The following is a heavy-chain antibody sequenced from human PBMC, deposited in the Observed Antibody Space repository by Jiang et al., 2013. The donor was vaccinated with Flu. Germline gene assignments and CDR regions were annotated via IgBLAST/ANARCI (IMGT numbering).Heavy chain of an antibody. CDR3: ARGRYCSGGSCYWFDP. Sequence: PGLVKPSETLSLTCTVSGGSISSYYWSWIRQPPGKGLEWIGYIYYSGSTNYNPSLKSRVTISVDTSKNQFSLKLSSVTAADTAVYYCARGRYCSGGSCYWFDPWGQGTLVTVSS. CDR2: IYYSGST. D-gene: IGHD2-15*01. J-gene: IGHJ5*02. CDR1: GGSISSYY. V-gene: IGHV4-59*01.